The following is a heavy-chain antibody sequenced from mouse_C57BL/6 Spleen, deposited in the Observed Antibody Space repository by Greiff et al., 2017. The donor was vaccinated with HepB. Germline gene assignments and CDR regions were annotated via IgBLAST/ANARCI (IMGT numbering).Heavy chain of an antibody. CDR1: GFTFSSYA. CDR2: ISSGGDYI. V-gene: IGHV5-9-1*02. CDR3: TREDYSNFSYAMDY. D-gene: IGHD2-5*01. J-gene: IGHJ4*01. Sequence: EVKVVESGEGLVKPGGSLKLSCAASGFTFSSYAMSWVRQTPEKRLEWVAYISSGGDYIYYADTVKGRFTISRDNARNTLYLQMSSLKSEDTAMYYCTREDYSNFSYAMDYWGQGTSVTVSS.